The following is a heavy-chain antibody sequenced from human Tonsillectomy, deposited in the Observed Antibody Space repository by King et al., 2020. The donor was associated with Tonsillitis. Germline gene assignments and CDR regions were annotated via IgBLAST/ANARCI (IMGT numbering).Heavy chain of an antibody. D-gene: IGHD3-10*01. V-gene: IGHV3-64D*06. Sequence: VQLVESGGGLVQPGGSLRLSCSATGFTFSNYAMHWVRQAPGKGLEYVSAISSTGGSTYYADSVNGRFTISRDNSKNTLYLQMSSLRAEETAVYHCAKDIWLDYYGSGTYFAERNWFDPWGQGTLVTVSS. CDR2: ISSTGGST. J-gene: IGHJ5*02. CDR1: GFTFSNYA. CDR3: AKDIWLDYYGSGTYFAERNWFDP.